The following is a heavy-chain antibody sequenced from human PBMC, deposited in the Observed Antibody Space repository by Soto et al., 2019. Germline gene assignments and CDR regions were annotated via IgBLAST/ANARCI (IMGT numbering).Heavy chain of an antibody. CDR1: GFTVSTYG. CDR3: TGEVASGY. Sequence: QVQLVESGGGVVQPGRSLRLSCAVSGFTVSTYGMHWVRQAPGKGLEWVAVISRDGGTKFYADSVKGRFTISRDNSRKTLCLKMNSLRGDDMAVYYCTGEVASGYWGQGTLVSVSS. D-gene: IGHD2-8*02. CDR2: ISRDGGTK. V-gene: IGHV3-30*03. J-gene: IGHJ4*02.